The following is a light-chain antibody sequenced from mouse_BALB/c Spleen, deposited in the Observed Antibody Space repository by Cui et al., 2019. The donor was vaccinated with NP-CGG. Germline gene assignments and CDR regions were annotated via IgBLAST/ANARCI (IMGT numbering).Light chain of an antibody. J-gene: IGLJ1*01. CDR1: TGAVTTNNY. CDR3: ALWYSNHWV. CDR2: GTN. V-gene: IGLV1*01. Sequence: QAVVTQESALTTSPGDTVTLTCRSSTGAVTTNNYANWVQEKPDHLFTGLIGGTNNRAPGIPARFSGSLIGDKAALTITGAQTEDEAMYFCALWYSNHWVFGGGTKLTVL.